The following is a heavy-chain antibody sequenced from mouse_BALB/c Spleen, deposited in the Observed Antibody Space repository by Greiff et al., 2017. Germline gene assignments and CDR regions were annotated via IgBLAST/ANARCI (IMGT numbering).Heavy chain of an antibody. CDR2: ISSGSSTI. CDR1: GFTFSSFG. CDR3: ARGYYFDY. V-gene: IGHV5-17*02. J-gene: IGHJ2*01. Sequence: EVKLVESGGGLVQPGGSRKLSCAASGFTFSSFGMHWVRQAPEKGLEWVAYISSGSSTIYYADTVKGRFTISRDNPKNTLFLQMTSLRSEDTAMYYCARGYYFDYWGQGTTRTVSS.